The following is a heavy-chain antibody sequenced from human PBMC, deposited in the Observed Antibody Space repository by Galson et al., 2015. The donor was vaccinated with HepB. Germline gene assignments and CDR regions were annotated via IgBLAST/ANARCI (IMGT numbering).Heavy chain of an antibody. Sequence: SLRLSCAASGFTFSSYSMNWVRQAPGKGLEWVSSISSSSSYIYYADSVKGRFTISRDNAKNSLYLQMNSLRAEDTAVYYCARGVTSFDYYDSSGYSPDAFDIWGQGTMVTVSS. CDR2: ISSSSSYI. CDR1: GFTFSSYS. CDR3: ARGVTSFDYYDSSGYSPDAFDI. V-gene: IGHV3-21*01. D-gene: IGHD3-22*01. J-gene: IGHJ3*02.